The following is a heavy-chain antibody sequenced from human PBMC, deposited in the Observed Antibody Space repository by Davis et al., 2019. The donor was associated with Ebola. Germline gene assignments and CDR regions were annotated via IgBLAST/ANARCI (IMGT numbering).Heavy chain of an antibody. Sequence: ASVKVSCKASGYSFSDYYLHWVRQAPGQGLQWMGRLNPGTGDTDYAQDFQGRVTMTRDTSISTAYIEVTRLTSDDTAVYYCATRGGFTYGFRWGQGTLVTVSS. CDR3: ATRGGFTYGFR. CDR2: LNPGTGDT. D-gene: IGHD3-10*01. CDR1: GYSFSDYY. J-gene: IGHJ4*02. V-gene: IGHV1-2*06.